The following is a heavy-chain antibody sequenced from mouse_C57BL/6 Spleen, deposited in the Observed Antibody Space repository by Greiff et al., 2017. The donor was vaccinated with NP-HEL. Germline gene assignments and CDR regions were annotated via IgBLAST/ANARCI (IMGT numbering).Heavy chain of an antibody. D-gene: IGHD2-3*01. J-gene: IGHJ1*03. CDR1: GYAFTNYL. Sequence: VQLQESGAELVRPGTSVKVSCKASGYAFTNYLIEWVKQRPGQGLEWIGVINPGSGGTNYNEKLKGKATLTADKSSSTAYMQLSSLTSEDSAVYFCARPYDGYYGYFDVWGTGTTVTVSS. CDR2: INPGSGGT. CDR3: ARPYDGYYGYFDV. V-gene: IGHV1-54*01.